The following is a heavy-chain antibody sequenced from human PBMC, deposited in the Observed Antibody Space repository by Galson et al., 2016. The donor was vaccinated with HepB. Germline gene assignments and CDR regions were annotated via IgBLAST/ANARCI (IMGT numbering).Heavy chain of an antibody. Sequence: TLSLTCAVSGGSMTNEGFSWSWIRQAPGKSLEWIGYIHYSGSTHDNESLRSRLSMSLDRPSNQFSLRLTSVTAADTAVYYCARVPVEGTTRGHWYFDLWGRGTPVVVSS. V-gene: IGHV4-30-2*01. CDR2: IHYSGST. CDR1: GGSMTNEGFS. D-gene: IGHD2-2*01. CDR3: ARVPVEGTTRGHWYFDL. J-gene: IGHJ2*01.